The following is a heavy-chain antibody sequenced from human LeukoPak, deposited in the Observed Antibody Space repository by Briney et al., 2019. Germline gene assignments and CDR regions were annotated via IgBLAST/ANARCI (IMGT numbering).Heavy chain of an antibody. Sequence: PGGSLRLSCAASGFTFSSYAMSWVRQAPGKGLEWVSAISGSGGSTYYADSVKGRFTISRDNSKNTLYLQMSSLRAEDTAVYYCAKTPEEYSSSSGRGDWFDPWGQGTLVTVSS. V-gene: IGHV3-23*01. J-gene: IGHJ5*02. CDR3: AKTPEEYSSSSGRGDWFDP. CDR1: GFTFSSYA. CDR2: ISGSGGST. D-gene: IGHD6-6*01.